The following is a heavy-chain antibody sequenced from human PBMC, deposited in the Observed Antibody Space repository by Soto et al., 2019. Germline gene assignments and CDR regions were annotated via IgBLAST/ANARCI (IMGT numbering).Heavy chain of an antibody. V-gene: IGHV1-18*01. J-gene: IGHJ6*02. Sequence: ASLKVSCKASGYTFTSYGISWVPQAPGQGLEWMGWISAYNGNTNYAQKLQGRVTMTTDTSTSTAYMELRSLRSDDTAVYYCARDGALVEDSAYTGMDTWGQGTTLTVSS. CDR2: ISAYNGNT. CDR3: ARDGALVEDSAYTGMDT. D-gene: IGHD2-21*01. CDR1: GYTFTSYG.